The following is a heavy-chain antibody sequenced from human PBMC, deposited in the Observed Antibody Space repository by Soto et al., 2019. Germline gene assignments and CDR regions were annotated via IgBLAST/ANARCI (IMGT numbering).Heavy chain of an antibody. D-gene: IGHD6-19*01. CDR2: ISSSSHTI. CDR3: TRSSAYSTGWYDAFDI. Sequence: GESLKISCAASGFTSTTYSMNWVRQAPGKGLEWVSYISSSSHTIYYIDSVKGRFTISRDDGKNSLYLQMNSLRAEDTAVYYCTRSSAYSTGWYDAFDIWGQGTTVTVSS. V-gene: IGHV3-48*01. CDR1: GFTSTTYS. J-gene: IGHJ3*02.